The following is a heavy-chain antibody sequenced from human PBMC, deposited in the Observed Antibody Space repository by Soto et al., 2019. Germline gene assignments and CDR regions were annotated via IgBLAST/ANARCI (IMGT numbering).Heavy chain of an antibody. J-gene: IGHJ3*02. CDR1: GFTVSSNY. D-gene: IGHD7-27*01. Sequence: EVQLVESGGGLVQPGGSLRLSCAASGFTVSSNYMSWVRQAPGKGLEWVSVIYSGGSTYYADSVKGRFTISRHNSKNMLYLQMNSLRAEDTAVYYCARKILGAFDIWGQGTMVTVSS. CDR2: IYSGGST. CDR3: ARKILGAFDI. V-gene: IGHV3-53*04.